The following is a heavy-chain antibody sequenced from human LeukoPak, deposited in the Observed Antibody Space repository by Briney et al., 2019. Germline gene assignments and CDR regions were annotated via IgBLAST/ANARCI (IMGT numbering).Heavy chain of an antibody. V-gene: IGHV1-2*06. J-gene: IGHJ5*02. CDR1: GYTLTAYY. D-gene: IGHD2-15*01. Sequence: ASVKVSCKASGYTLTAYYIYWVRQAPGQGLEWMGRINPNSGGTDYAQNFQGRVTMTRDTSISTAYMELSRLRSDDTAVYYCARGYCSGGTCYLVEDWLDPWGQGTLVTVSS. CDR3: ARGYCSGGTCYLVEDWLDP. CDR2: INPNSGGT.